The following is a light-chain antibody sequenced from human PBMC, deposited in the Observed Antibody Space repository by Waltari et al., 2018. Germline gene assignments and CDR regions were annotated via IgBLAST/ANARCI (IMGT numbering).Light chain of an antibody. CDR3: QQRSTWPPYT. Sequence: EIVLTQSPATLSLSPGERATLSCRASQSISSYLAWYQQKRGQAPRLLIYDASTRATGIPARFSGSGSGTDFTLTISNVEPEDFAIYYCQQRSTWPPYTFGQGTKLEIK. CDR1: QSISSY. V-gene: IGKV3-11*01. CDR2: DAS. J-gene: IGKJ2*01.